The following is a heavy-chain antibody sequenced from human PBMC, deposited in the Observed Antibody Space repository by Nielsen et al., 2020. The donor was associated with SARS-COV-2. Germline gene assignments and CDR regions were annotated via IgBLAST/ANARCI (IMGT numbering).Heavy chain of an antibody. CDR1: GFTFSSYW. V-gene: IGHV3-74*01. CDR2: INSDGSST. Sequence: GGSLRLSCAASGFTFSSYWMHWVRQAPGKGLVWVSRINSDGSSTSYADSVKGRFTISRDNAKNTLYLQMNSLRAEDTAVYYCARAIVYYDFDDYWGQGTLVTVSS. CDR3: ARAIVYYDFDDY. J-gene: IGHJ4*02. D-gene: IGHD3-3*01.